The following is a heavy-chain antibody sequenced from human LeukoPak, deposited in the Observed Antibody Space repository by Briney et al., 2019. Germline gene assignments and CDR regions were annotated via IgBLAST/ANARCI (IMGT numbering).Heavy chain of an antibody. CDR3: AKSQEDDSSGYYYSNFDY. V-gene: IGHV3-23*01. Sequence: GGSLRLSCAASGFTFISDAMSWGRQAPGKGLECVSANSVSSGATYYADSVKVRFTISRDISKNTLYLQMNSLRAEDTAIYYCAKSQEDDSSGYYYSNFDYWGQGTLVTVSS. D-gene: IGHD3-22*01. CDR1: GFTFISDA. J-gene: IGHJ4*02. CDR2: NSVSSGAT.